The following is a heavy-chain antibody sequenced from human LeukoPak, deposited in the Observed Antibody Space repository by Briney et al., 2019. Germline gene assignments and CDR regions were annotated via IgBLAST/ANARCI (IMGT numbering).Heavy chain of an antibody. Sequence: PGGSLRLSCAASGFTFSSYSMNWVRQAPGKGLEWVSYISSSSSTIHYADSVKGRFTISRDNAKNSLYLQMNSLRAEDTAVYYCARGRGVRGYSYGLIDYWGQGTLVTVSS. J-gene: IGHJ4*02. CDR1: GFTFSSYS. V-gene: IGHV3-48*01. CDR2: ISSSSSTI. CDR3: ARGRGVRGYSYGLIDY. D-gene: IGHD5-18*01.